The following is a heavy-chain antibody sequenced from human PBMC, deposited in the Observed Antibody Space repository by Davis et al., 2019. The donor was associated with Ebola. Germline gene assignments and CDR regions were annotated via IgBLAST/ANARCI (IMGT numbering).Heavy chain of an antibody. V-gene: IGHV3-7*01. D-gene: IGHD3-22*01. J-gene: IGHJ4*02. CDR3: ARDLRGYYPGY. CDR2: IKQDGSEK. Sequence: GGSLRLSCAASGFTFSSYWMGWVRQAPGKGLEWVANIKQDGSEKYYVDSVKGRFTISRDNAKNSLYLQMNSLRAEDTAVYYCARDLRGYYPGYWGQGTLVTVSS. CDR1: GFTFSSYW.